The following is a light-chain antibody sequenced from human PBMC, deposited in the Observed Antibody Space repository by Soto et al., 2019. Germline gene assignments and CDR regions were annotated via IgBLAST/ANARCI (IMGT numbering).Light chain of an antibody. V-gene: IGLV2-14*01. Sequence: QSVLTQPPSVSGSPGQSITISCTGTSSDVGDYNYVSWYQQHPGKAPKLMSYEVSNRPSGVSNRFSGSKSGNTASLTISGLQAEDEADYYCSSYTGSSNVIFGGGTKLTVL. CDR3: SSYTGSSNVI. J-gene: IGLJ2*01. CDR2: EVS. CDR1: SSDVGDYNY.